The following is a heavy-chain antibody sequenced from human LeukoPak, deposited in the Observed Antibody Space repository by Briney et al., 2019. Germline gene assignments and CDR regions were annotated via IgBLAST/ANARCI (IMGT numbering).Heavy chain of an antibody. CDR2: IYSGGST. CDR3: AKEAGVDY. CDR1: EFNVTRNY. V-gene: IGHV3-66*01. D-gene: IGHD3-10*01. Sequence: GGSLRLSCTASEFNVTRNYITWVRQAPGKGLEWLSVIYSGGSTYYADSVKGRFIISRDNSKNTLYLQTNSLRVEDTAVYYCAKEAGVDYWGQGTLVTVSS. J-gene: IGHJ4*02.